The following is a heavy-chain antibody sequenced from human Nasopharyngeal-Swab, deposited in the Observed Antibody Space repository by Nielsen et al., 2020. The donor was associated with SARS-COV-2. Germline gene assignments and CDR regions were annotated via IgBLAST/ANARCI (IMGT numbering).Heavy chain of an antibody. D-gene: IGHD3-16*02. J-gene: IGHJ4*02. Sequence: GESLKISCAGSGFSFSSYSMNWVRQAPGKGLEWVSYISSSSSTIYYADSVKGRFSISRANAKNSLYLQMNSLIDEDTAVYYCARDPYDYVWGSYRYMGDYWGQGTLVTVSS. CDR1: GFSFSSYS. V-gene: IGHV3-48*02. CDR3: ARDPYDYVWGSYRYMGDY. CDR2: ISSSSSTI.